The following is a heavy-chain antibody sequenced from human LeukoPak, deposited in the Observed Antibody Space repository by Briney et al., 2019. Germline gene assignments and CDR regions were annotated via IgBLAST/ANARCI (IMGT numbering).Heavy chain of an antibody. D-gene: IGHD3-22*01. CDR2: ISDNAYTT. Sequence: GGSLRLSCAASGFTFSTYAMSWVRQAPGKGLEWVSSISDNAYTTYYADSVRGRFTISSDNSKNTLYLQMIGLRAEDTAIYFCAKYYYDSSGYYDAAPLDSWGQGTLVTVFS. CDR3: AKYYYDSSGYYDAAPLDS. J-gene: IGHJ4*02. V-gene: IGHV3-23*01. CDR1: GFTFSTYA.